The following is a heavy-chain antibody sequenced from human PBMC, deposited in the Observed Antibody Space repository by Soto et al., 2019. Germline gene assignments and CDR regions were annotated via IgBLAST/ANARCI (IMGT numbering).Heavy chain of an antibody. CDR2: ISWNSGSI. CDR1: GFIFDDYA. Sequence: EVQLVESGGGLVQPGRSLRLSCAASGFIFDDYAMHWVRQAPGKGLEWVSGISWNSGSIGYADSVKGRFTISRDNAKNSLYLQMNSLRAEDTALYYCAKDRTGDQYWYFDLWGRGTLVTVSS. CDR3: AKDRTGDQYWYFDL. J-gene: IGHJ2*01. D-gene: IGHD7-27*01. V-gene: IGHV3-9*01.